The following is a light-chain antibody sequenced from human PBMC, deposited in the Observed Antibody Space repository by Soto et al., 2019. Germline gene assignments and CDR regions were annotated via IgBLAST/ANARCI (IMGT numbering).Light chain of an antibody. CDR1: QSVSSSY. J-gene: IGKJ4*01. V-gene: IGKV3-20*01. CDR3: QQYGSSPALG. CDR2: GAS. Sequence: EIVLTQSPGTLPLSPGERATLSCRASQSVSSSYLAWYQQKPGQAPRLLIYGASSRATGIPDRFSGSGSGTDFTLTISRLEPEDFAVYYCQQYGSSPALGFGGGTKVEIK.